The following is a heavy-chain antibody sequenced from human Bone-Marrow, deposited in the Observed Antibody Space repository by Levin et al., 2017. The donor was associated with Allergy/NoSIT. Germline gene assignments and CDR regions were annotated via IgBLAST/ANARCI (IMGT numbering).Heavy chain of an antibody. CDR3: ARDREGLDWDSSSWGLRDY. J-gene: IGHJ4*02. CDR2: ISYDGSNK. D-gene: IGHD6-13*01. CDR1: GFTFSSYA. Sequence: GESLKISCAASGFTFSSYAMHWVRQAPGKGLEWVAVISYDGSNKYYADSVKGRFTISRDNSKNTLYLQMNSLRAEDTAVYYCARDREGLDWDSSSWGLRDYWGQGTLVTVSS. V-gene: IGHV3-30-3*01.